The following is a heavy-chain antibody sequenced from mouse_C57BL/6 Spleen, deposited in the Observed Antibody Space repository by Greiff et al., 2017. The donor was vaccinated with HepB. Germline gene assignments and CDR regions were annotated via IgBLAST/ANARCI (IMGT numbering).Heavy chain of an antibody. J-gene: IGHJ4*01. V-gene: IGHV5-17*01. CDR1: GFTFSDYG. Sequence: EVKLMESGGGLVKPGGSLKLSCAASGFTFSDYGMHWVRQAPEKGLEWVAYISSGSSTIYYADTVKGRFTISRDNAKNTLFLQMTSLRSEDTAMYYCARRYYGSSYNAMDDWGQGTSVTVSS. D-gene: IGHD1-1*01. CDR3: ARRYYGSSYNAMDD. CDR2: ISSGSSTI.